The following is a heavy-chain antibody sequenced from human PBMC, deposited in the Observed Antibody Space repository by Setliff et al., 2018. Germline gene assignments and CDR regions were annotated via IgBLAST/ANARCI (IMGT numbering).Heavy chain of an antibody. D-gene: IGHD3-3*01. Sequence: PSETLSLTCGVSGYSISSGHFWGWIRQPPGKGLEWLGNIFHSGSTYYNPTLNSRVTMSLDSSKNQFSLNLNSVTAADTAVYYCVKNPLTMPRGFFEYWGRGALVTVSS. CDR3: VKNPLTMPRGFFEY. J-gene: IGHJ4*02. V-gene: IGHV4-38-2*01. CDR1: GYSISSGHF. CDR2: IFHSGST.